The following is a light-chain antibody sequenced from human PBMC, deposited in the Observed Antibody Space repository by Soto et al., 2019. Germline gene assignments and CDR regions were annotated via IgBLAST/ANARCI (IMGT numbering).Light chain of an antibody. CDR3: ETWDNNTGV. V-gene: IGLV4-60*03. CDR1: SGHSTYI. CDR2: LEGSGTY. Sequence: QLVLTQSSSASASLGSSVKLTCTLSSGHSTYIIAWHQQQPGKAPRYLMKLEGSGTYNKGSAVPDRFSGSSSGADRYLTISHLQSEDEADYYCETWDNNTGVFGGGTKVTVL. J-gene: IGLJ3*02.